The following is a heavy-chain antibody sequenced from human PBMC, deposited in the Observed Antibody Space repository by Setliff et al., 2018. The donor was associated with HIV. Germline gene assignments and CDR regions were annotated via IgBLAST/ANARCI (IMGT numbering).Heavy chain of an antibody. CDR2: IYHSGSS. V-gene: IGHV4-38-2*01. CDR3: ARLPGYSYGPFDY. J-gene: IGHJ4*02. CDR1: GYSISSGYY. D-gene: IGHD5-18*01. Sequence: PSETLSLTCAVSGYSISSGYYWGWIRQPPGKGLEWIGSIYHSGSSYYNPSLKSRVTISVDTSKNQFSLKLSSVTAADTAVYYCARLPGYSYGPFDYWGQGTPVTVSS.